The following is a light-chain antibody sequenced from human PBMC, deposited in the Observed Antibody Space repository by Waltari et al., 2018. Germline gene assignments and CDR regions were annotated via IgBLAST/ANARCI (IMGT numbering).Light chain of an antibody. J-gene: IGKJ1*01. Sequence: DIVLTQSPGTLSLSPGKRATLSCRASQTINIDFLAWYQQRPDQAPRLLIYSASRRVSGIPDRFSGSGTGTDFTLTISRLEPEDFAVYYCQQYGASPYTFGQGTKVEIK. CDR2: SAS. V-gene: IGKV3-20*01. CDR3: QQYGASPYT. CDR1: QTINIDF.